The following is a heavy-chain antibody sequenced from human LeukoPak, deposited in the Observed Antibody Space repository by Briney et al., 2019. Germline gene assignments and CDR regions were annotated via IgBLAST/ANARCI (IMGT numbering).Heavy chain of an antibody. CDR2: IYTSGST. D-gene: IGHD3-3*01. Sequence: SETLSLTCTVSGGSISSYYWSWIRQPAGKGLEWIGRIYTSGSTNYNPSLKSRVTMSVDTSKNQFSLKLSSVTDADTAVYYCASSPAFGVVIGPLLPRYFDYWGQGTLVTVSS. CDR1: GGSISSYY. J-gene: IGHJ4*02. CDR3: ASSPAFGVVIGPLLPRYFDY. V-gene: IGHV4-4*07.